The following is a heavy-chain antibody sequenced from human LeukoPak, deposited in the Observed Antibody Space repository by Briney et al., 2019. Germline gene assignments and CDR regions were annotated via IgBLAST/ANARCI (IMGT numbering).Heavy chain of an antibody. D-gene: IGHD3-22*01. CDR2: INPNSGGT. CDR1: GYTFTGYY. J-gene: IGHJ5*02. Sequence: ASVKVSCKASGYTFTGYYMHWVRQAPGQGLEWMGWINPNSGGTNYAQKFQGRVTMTRDTSISTAYMELSRLRSDDTAVYYCARVRKRITMIVVTKAEGWFDPWGQGTLVTVSS. V-gene: IGHV1-2*02. CDR3: ARVRKRITMIVVTKAEGWFDP.